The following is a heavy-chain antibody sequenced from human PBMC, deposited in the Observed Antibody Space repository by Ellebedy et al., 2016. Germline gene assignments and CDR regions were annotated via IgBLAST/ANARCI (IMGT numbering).Heavy chain of an antibody. Sequence: SETLSLXXTVSGGSISSGGYYWSWIRQPPGKGLEWIGEINHSGSTNYNPSLKSRVTISVDTSKNQFSLKLSSVTAADTAVYYCARGGKSNIVVVPAANIKTPFDYWGQGTLVTVSS. CDR3: ARGGKSNIVVVPAANIKTPFDY. D-gene: IGHD2-2*01. CDR1: GGSISSGGYY. CDR2: INHSGST. J-gene: IGHJ4*02. V-gene: IGHV4-39*07.